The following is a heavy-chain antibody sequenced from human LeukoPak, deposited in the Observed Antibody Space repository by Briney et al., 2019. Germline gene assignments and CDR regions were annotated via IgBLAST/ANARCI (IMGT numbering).Heavy chain of an antibody. Sequence: ASVNVSFTPSVSTVFSHYMHWVRQAPGQGREGMGIIDLSGGSTNYTQKFQGRVTMTRDTSTSTVYMELSNLRSEDTAVYYCARDPYYGSGSNNYFDYWGQGTLVTVSS. V-gene: IGHV1-46*01. CDR3: ARDPYYGSGSNNYFDY. CDR1: VSTVFSHY. CDR2: IDLSGGST. J-gene: IGHJ4*02. D-gene: IGHD3-10*01.